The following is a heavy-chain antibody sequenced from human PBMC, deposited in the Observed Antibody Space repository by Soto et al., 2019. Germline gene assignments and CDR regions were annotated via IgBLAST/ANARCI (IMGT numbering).Heavy chain of an antibody. Sequence: GASVKVSCKASGYTFTSYGISWVRQAPGQGLEWMGWIRAYNGNTNYAQKHQGRVNMTTDTSTSTAYMELRSLRSDDKVLYYCARCACSGGSCWFYFDHWGQGALVTVSS. V-gene: IGHV1-18*01. CDR2: IRAYNGNT. D-gene: IGHD2-15*01. CDR1: GYTFTSYG. CDR3: ARCACSGGSCWFYFDH. J-gene: IGHJ4*02.